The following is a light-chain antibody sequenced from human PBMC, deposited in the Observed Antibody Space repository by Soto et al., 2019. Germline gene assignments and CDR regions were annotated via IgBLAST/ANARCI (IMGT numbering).Light chain of an antibody. CDR3: AAWDDSLSGYV. Sequence: QSVLTQPPSASGTPGQRVTISCSGSSSNIGSNYVYWYQQLPGTAPKLLIYSNKQRPSGVPARCSGSKSGTSASLAISGLRSEDEADYYCAAWDDSLSGYVFGSGTKVTVL. J-gene: IGLJ1*01. CDR1: SSNIGSNY. V-gene: IGLV1-47*02. CDR2: SNK.